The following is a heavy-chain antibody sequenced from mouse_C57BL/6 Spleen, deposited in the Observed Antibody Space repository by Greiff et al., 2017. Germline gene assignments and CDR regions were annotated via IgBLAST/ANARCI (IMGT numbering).Heavy chain of an antibody. D-gene: IGHD2-4*01. V-gene: IGHV1-64*01. Sequence: QVQLQQPGAELVKPGASVKLSCKASGYTFTSYWMHWVKQRPGQGLEWIGMIHPNSGSTNYNEKFKSKATLTVDKSSSTAYMQLSSLTSEDSAVYYCARASIYYDYGLFDYWGQGTTLTVSS. CDR1: GYTFTSYW. J-gene: IGHJ2*01. CDR3: ARASIYYDYGLFDY. CDR2: IHPNSGST.